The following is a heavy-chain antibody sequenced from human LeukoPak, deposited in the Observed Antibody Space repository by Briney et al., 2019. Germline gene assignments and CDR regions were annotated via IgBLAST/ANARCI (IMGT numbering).Heavy chain of an antibody. CDR1: GFTFSSYA. V-gene: IGHV3-23*01. CDR3: AKDLPYDSSGYYGDY. CDR2: ISGSGGST. Sequence: GGSLRLSCAASGFTFSSYAMSWVRQAPGKGLEWVSAISGSGGSTHYADSVKGRFTISRDNSKNTLYLQMNSLRAEDTAVYYCAKDLPYDSSGYYGDYWGQGTLVTVSS. J-gene: IGHJ4*02. D-gene: IGHD3-22*01.